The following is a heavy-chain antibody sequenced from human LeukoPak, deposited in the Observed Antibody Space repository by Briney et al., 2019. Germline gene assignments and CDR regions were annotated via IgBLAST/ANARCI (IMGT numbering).Heavy chain of an antibody. CDR2: IYHSGST. J-gene: IGHJ4*02. Sequence: NPSETLSLTCTVSGDYITGGYYWGWIRQPPGKGLEWIGTIYHSGSTYYNPSLKSRVTISEDTSKNQFSLKLSSVTAADTAVYYCARHYDNLTGFFDYWGQGTLVTVSS. V-gene: IGHV4-38-2*02. CDR1: GDYITGGYY. D-gene: IGHD3-9*01. CDR3: ARHYDNLTGFFDY.